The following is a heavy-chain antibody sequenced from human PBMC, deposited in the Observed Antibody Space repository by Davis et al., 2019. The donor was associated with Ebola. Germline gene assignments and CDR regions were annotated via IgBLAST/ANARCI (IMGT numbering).Heavy chain of an antibody. CDR2: IIPIFGTA. CDR1: GGTFSSYA. D-gene: IGHD4-17*01. V-gene: IGHV1-69*13. J-gene: IGHJ6*02. Sequence: SVKVSCKASGGTFSSYAINWVRQAPGQGLEWMGGIIPIFGTANYAQKFQGRVTITADESTSTAYMELSSLRSEDTAVYYCARVNGDYVPYYGMDVWGQGTTVTVSS. CDR3: ARVNGDYVPYYGMDV.